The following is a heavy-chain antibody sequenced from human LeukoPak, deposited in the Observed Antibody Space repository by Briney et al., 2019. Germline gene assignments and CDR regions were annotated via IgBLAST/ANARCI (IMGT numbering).Heavy chain of an antibody. V-gene: IGHV1-8*01. CDR1: GYTFTSYD. CDR2: MNPNSGNT. Sequence: ASEKVSCKASGYTFTSYDINWVRQATGQGLEWMGWMNPNSGNTGYAQKFQGRVTMTTNTSISTAYMELSSLRSEDTAVYYCARGTHYDILTGSSGYYGMDVWGQGTTVTVSS. D-gene: IGHD3-9*01. CDR3: ARGTHYDILTGSSGYYGMDV. J-gene: IGHJ6*02.